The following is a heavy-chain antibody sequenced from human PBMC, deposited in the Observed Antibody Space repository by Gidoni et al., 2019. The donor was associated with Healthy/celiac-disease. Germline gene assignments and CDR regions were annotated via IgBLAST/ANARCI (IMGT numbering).Heavy chain of an antibody. CDR2: IYTSGST. V-gene: IGHV4-61*02. D-gene: IGHD2-21*02. Sequence: QVQLQESGPGLVKPSQTLSLTCTVPGGSISSGSYYWSWIRQPAGKGLEWIGRIYTSGSTNYNPSLKSRVTISVDTSKNQFSLKLSSVTAADTAVYYCARDYCGGDCHNWFDPWGQGTLVTVSS. J-gene: IGHJ5*02. CDR3: ARDYCGGDCHNWFDP. CDR1: GGSISSGSYY.